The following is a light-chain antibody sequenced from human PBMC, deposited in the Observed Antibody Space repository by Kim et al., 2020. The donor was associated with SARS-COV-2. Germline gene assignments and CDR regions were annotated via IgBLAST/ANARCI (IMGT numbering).Light chain of an antibody. CDR1: SDNIADNY. CDR2: EDN. Sequence: GETGTISCTRSSDNIADNYVQWYQQRPGSAPTTVIYEDNQRPSGVPDRFSASIDSSSNSASLTISALKTEDEADYYCQSYDGYTVIFGGGTQLTVL. V-gene: IGLV6-57*03. J-gene: IGLJ2*01. CDR3: QSYDGYTVI.